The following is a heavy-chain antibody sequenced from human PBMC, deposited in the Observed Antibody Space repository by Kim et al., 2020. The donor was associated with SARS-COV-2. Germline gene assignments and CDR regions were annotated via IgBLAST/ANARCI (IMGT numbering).Heavy chain of an antibody. V-gene: IGHV3-43*01. Sequence: YDADSVTGRFTISRDNSKNSLYLQMNSLRTEDTALYYCAKDTGGYGGFDYWGQGTLVTVSS. D-gene: IGHD6-25*01. J-gene: IGHJ4*02. CDR3: AKDTGGYGGFDY.